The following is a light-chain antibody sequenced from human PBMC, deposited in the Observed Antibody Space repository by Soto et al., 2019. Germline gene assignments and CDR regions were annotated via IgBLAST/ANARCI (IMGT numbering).Light chain of an antibody. CDR2: TNS. V-gene: IGLV1-44*01. J-gene: IGLJ1*01. CDR1: SSNIGNNP. Sequence: QSVLTQPPSASGTPGQRVTISCSGSSSNIGNNPVNWYQQLPGTAPKLLIYTNSQRPSGVPDRFSGSKSGTSASLAISGLKSEDEADYSCAAWDDSLNGYVVGTGTKLTVL. CDR3: AAWDDSLNGYV.